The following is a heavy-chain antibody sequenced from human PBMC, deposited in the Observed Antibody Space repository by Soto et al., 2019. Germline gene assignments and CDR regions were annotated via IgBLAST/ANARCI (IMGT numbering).Heavy chain of an antibody. V-gene: IGHV3-7*05. D-gene: IGHD6-13*01. CDR2: IKKDGRKI. CDR1: GFSFGSSW. Sequence: EVQLVESGGDLVQPGGSLRLSCAASGFSFGSSWMTWVRQAPGKGLEWVANIKKDGRKINYLDSVRGRFTVSRDNAKNSLYLDMNSLRAEDTALYYCARDVSPGSSSLYLEAFDIWGQGTMVTVSS. J-gene: IGHJ3*02. CDR3: ARDVSPGSSSLYLEAFDI.